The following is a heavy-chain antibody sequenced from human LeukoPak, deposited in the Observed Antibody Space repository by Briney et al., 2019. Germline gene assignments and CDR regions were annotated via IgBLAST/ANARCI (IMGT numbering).Heavy chain of an antibody. CDR3: VKDRTINGRSSPFDS. J-gene: IGHJ4*02. CDR2: ISYDGRNQ. V-gene: IGHV3-30*18. D-gene: IGHD1-26*01. CDR1: GFSFTTYG. Sequence: GTSLRLSCAASGFSFTTYGMHWVRQAPLKGLEWLAAISYDGRNQNYADSVKGRFTIFRDNSQNTLYLQMNSPRAEDTALYYCVKDRTINGRSSPFDSWGQGTLVTVSS.